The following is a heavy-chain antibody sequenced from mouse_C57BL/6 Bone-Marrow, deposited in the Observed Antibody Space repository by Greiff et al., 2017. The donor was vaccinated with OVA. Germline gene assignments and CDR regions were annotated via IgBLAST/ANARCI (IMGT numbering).Heavy chain of an antibody. J-gene: IGHJ1*03. CDR1: GYTFTDYN. V-gene: IGHV1-22*01. CDR2: INPNNGGT. D-gene: IGHD1-1*01. CDR3: ARPQYYGSSYCLYFDV. Sequence: EVQLQESGPELVKPGASVKMSCKASGYTFTDYNMHWVKQSHGKSLAWIGYINPNNGGTSYNQKFKGKATLTVNKSSSTAYMELRSLTSEDSAVYYCARPQYYGSSYCLYFDVWGTGTTVTVSS.